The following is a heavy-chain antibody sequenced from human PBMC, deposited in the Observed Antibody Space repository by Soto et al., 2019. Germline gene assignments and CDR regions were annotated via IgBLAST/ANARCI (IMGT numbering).Heavy chain of an antibody. CDR3: AKQSPYSNSWYGVDH. D-gene: IGHD6-13*01. CDR2: ISGGGGNT. Sequence: EVQLLESGGGLVQPGGSLRLSCAASGFTFSSYGMNWVRQAPGKGLEWVSGISGGGGNTHDADSVRGRFTISRDNSKNTLYLQMNSLRAEDTAVYYCAKQSPYSNSWYGVDHWGQGTLVTVSS. CDR1: GFTFSSYG. V-gene: IGHV3-23*01. J-gene: IGHJ4*02.